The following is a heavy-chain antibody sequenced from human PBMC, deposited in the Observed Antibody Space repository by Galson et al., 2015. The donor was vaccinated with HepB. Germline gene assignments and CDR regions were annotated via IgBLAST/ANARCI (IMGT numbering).Heavy chain of an antibody. CDR3: ARGEEDYGDKQRHYYGMDV. J-gene: IGHJ6*02. V-gene: IGHV1-46*01. CDR2: INPSGGGT. D-gene: IGHD4-17*01. CDR1: GYTFTSYY. Sequence: SVKVSCKASGYTFTSYYMHWVRQAPGQGLEWMGIINPSGGGTTYAQKFQGRVTMTRDTSTSTVYMELSSLRSEDTAVYYCARGEEDYGDKQRHYYGMDVWGQGTTVTVSS.